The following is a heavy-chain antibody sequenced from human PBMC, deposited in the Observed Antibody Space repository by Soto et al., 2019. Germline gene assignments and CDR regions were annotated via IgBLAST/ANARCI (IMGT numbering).Heavy chain of an antibody. V-gene: IGHV1-69*06. CDR2: IIPIFGTA. CDR1: GGTFSSYA. J-gene: IGHJ6*02. CDR3: ARVGRHVDTAMAAYYYGMDV. Sequence: SVKVSCKASGGTFSSYAISRVRQAPGQGLEWMGGIIPIFGTANYAQKFQGRVTITADKSTSTAYMELSSLRSEDTAVYYCARVGRHVDTAMAAYYYGMDVWGQGTTVTVSS. D-gene: IGHD5-18*01.